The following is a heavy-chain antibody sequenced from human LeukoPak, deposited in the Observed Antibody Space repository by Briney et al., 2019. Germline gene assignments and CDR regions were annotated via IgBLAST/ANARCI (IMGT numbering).Heavy chain of an antibody. V-gene: IGHV3-20*04. CDR1: GFTFSTFG. J-gene: IGHJ4*02. CDR3: ARSHDSSSWPPDY. D-gene: IGHD6-13*01. Sequence: PGGSLRLSCAASGFTFSTFGMHWVRQAPGKGLEWVSGINWNGGSTGYADSVKGRFTISRDNAKNSLYLQMNSLRAEDTALYYCARSHDSSSWPPDYWGQGTLVTVSS. CDR2: INWNGGST.